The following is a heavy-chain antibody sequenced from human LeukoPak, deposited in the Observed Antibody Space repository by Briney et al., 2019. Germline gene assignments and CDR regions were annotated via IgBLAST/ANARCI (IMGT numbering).Heavy chain of an antibody. D-gene: IGHD2-2*02. CDR3: ARDSEEPEYCSSTSCYRGDY. J-gene: IGHJ4*02. V-gene: IGHV3-48*01. Sequence: GGSLRLSCAASGFTFSSYSMNWVRQAPGKGLEWVSYISSSSSTIYYADSVKGRFTISRDNAKNSLYLQMNSLRAEDTAVYYCARDSEEPEYCSSTSCYRGDYWGQGTLVTVSS. CDR2: ISSSSSTI. CDR1: GFTFSSYS.